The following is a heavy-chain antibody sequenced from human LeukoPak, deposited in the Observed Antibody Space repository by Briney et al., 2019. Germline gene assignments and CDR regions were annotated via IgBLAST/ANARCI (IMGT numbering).Heavy chain of an antibody. J-gene: IGHJ6*03. Sequence: GDSLRLSCAASGFTVKSNHMSWVRQAPGKGLEWVRVIYVGGNIYYADSVMGRFNISRDNSKNTLYLQMHSLRPEDMAVYFCARDKQGGSYKDYYMDVWGKGATVTVSS. V-gene: IGHV3-53*01. CDR1: GFTVKSNH. CDR3: ARDKQGGSYKDYYMDV. D-gene: IGHD1-26*01. CDR2: IYVGGNI.